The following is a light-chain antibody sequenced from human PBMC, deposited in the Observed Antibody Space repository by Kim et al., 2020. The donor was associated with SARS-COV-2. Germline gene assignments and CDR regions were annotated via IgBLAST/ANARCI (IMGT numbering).Light chain of an antibody. CDR1: YIGSKT. Sequence: SYELTQPPSVSVAPGKTATITCEGNYIGSKTVHWYQQKPGQAPVLVIYHDSDRPSGIPERFSGSNSGNTATLTISWVEAGDEAAYYCQVWDSSTDHYVFGIGTKVTV. J-gene: IGLJ1*01. CDR3: QVWDSSTDHYV. CDR2: HDS. V-gene: IGLV3-21*04.